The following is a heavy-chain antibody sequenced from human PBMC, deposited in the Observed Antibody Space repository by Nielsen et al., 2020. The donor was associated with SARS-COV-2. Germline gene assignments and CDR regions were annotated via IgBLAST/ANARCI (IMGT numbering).Heavy chain of an antibody. V-gene: IGHV3-49*04. J-gene: IGHJ6*02. CDR2: ISSKAYGGTT. D-gene: IGHD3-10*01. CDR3: TYGSGSFDYGMDV. Sequence: GESLKISCTASGFTFGDYAMSWVRQAPGKGLEWVGFISSKAYGGTTEYAASVKGRFTISRDDSKSIAYLQMNSLKTEDTAVYYCTYGSGSFDYGMDVWGQGTTVTVSS. CDR1: GFTFGDYA.